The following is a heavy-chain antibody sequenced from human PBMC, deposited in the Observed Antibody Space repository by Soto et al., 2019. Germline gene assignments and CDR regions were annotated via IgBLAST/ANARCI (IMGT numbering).Heavy chain of an antibody. J-gene: IGHJ4*02. CDR2: ISYDGSNK. V-gene: IGHV3-30*03. CDR3: AAAAGPRN. CDR1: GFTFSSYG. D-gene: IGHD6-13*01. Sequence: QVQLVESGGGVVQPGRSLRLSCAASGFTFSSYGMHWVRQAPGKGLEWVAVISYDGSNKYYADSVKGRFTISRDNSKNTLYLQMNSLRAEDTAVYYCAAAAGPRNWGQSTLVTVSS.